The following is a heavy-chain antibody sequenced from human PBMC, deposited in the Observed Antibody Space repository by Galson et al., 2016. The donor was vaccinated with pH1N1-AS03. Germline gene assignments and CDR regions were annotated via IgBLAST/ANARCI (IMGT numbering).Heavy chain of an antibody. J-gene: IGHJ5*02. CDR3: ARDRCFSGWSYEGWFDP. V-gene: IGHV4-59*11. CDR2: IHYSGST. CDR1: GGSINSHY. Sequence: SETLSLTCTVSGGSINSHYWSWIRQPPGKGLEWIGCIHYSGSTNYSTSLKSRVTIPLDTSKRQLSLKLSAVTAADMAEYYFARDRCFSGWSYEGWFDPWGQGTLVTVSS. D-gene: IGHD1-26*01.